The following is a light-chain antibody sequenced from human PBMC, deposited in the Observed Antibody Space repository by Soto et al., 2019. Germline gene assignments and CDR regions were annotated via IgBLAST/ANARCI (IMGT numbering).Light chain of an antibody. CDR3: CSNAGRPDV. J-gene: IGLJ1*01. CDR2: DVD. CDR1: SSDIGGYNY. V-gene: IGLV2-11*01. Sequence: QSVLTQPRSVSGSPGQSVAISCTGTSSDIGGYNYVSWYQQHPGKAPKVMIYDVDKRPSGVPDRFSGSKSGNTASLTISDLQAEDEADYYCCSNAGRPDVFGTGTKLTVL.